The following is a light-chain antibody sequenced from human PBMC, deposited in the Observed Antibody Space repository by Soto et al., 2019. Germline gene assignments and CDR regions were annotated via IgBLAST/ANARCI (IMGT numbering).Light chain of an antibody. CDR3: SSYAGSTTYV. CDR2: EGF. V-gene: IGLV2-23*01. Sequence: QSVLTQPASVSGSPGQSITLPCTGTTNDVGTYNLVSWYQQHPGKPPKLMIYEGFKRPSGVSNRFSGSKSGNTASLTISGLQAEDEADYYCSSYAGSTTYVFGTGTKVTVL. CDR1: TNDVGTYNL. J-gene: IGLJ1*01.